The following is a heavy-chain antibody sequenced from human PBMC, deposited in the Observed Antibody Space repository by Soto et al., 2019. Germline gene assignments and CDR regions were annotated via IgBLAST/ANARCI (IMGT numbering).Heavy chain of an antibody. CDR1: GFTFNNAW. Sequence: EVQLVESGGGLVTPGGSLRLSCVVSGFTFNNAWMNWVRQAPGKGLEWVGRMKSNGATDYAAFVKGRFTFSRDDSRGTLYLQMNSLETKDTAVDYCTADLSPPEGPSYPIDYWGQGTLVTVSS. J-gene: IGHJ4*02. D-gene: IGHD1-26*01. V-gene: IGHV3-15*01. CDR3: TADLSPPEGPSYPIDY. CDR2: MKSNGAT.